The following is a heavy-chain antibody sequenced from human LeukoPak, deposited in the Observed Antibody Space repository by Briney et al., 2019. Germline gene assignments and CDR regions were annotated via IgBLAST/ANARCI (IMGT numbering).Heavy chain of an antibody. CDR1: GYTFTSYD. CDR3: ARGLGRAAAGTVMGY. J-gene: IGHJ4*02. Sequence: ASVKVSCKASGYTFTSYDVNWVRQATGQGLEWMGWMNPNSGNTGYAQKFQGRVTITRNTSISTAYVELSSLRSEDTAVYYCARGLGRAAAGTVMGYWGQGTLVTVSS. V-gene: IGHV1-8*03. CDR2: MNPNSGNT. D-gene: IGHD6-13*01.